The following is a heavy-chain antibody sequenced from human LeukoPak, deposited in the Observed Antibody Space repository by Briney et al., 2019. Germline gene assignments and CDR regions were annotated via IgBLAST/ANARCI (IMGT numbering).Heavy chain of an antibody. D-gene: IGHD3-10*01. Sequence: GASVKVSCKASGYTFTGYYMHWVRQAPGQGLEWMGWINPNSGGTNYAQKFQGRVTMTRDTSISTAYMELSRLRSDDTAVYYCARAKARWFGELPLRNFDYWGQGTLVTVSS. V-gene: IGHV1-2*02. CDR1: GYTFTGYY. CDR2: INPNSGGT. CDR3: ARAKARWFGELPLRNFDY. J-gene: IGHJ4*02.